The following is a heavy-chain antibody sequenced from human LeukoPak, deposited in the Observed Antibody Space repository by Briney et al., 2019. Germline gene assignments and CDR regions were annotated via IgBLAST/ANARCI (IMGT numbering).Heavy chain of an antibody. V-gene: IGHV1-8*01. CDR1: GYTFTSYD. Sequence: ASVKVSCKASGYTFTSYDINWVRQATGQGLEWMGWMNPNSGNTGYAQKFQGRVTMTGDTSINTAYMELSSLTSEDTAFYYCARTYYYDTSGRNWFDPWGQGTLVTVSS. CDR2: MNPNSGNT. D-gene: IGHD3-22*01. CDR3: ARTYYYDTSGRNWFDP. J-gene: IGHJ5*02.